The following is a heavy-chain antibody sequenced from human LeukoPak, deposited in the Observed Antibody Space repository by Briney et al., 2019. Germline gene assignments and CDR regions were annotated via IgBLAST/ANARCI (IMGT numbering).Heavy chain of an antibody. V-gene: IGHV3-30*04. D-gene: IGHD3-3*01. CDR1: GFSFSSYA. CDR3: ARGGDSWSGYSYGMDV. Sequence: AGGSLRLSCAASGFSFSSYAMHWVRQAPGKGLEWVAVISYDGRNEYYADSVKGRFTISRDISKNTVYPQMNSLRPEDTAVYYCARGGDSWSGYSYGMDVWGQGTTVTVSS. CDR2: ISYDGRNE. J-gene: IGHJ6*02.